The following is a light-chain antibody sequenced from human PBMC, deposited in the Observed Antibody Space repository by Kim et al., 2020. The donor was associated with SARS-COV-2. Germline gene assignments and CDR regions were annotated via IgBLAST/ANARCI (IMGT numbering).Light chain of an antibody. CDR1: ESVSSNY. J-gene: IGKJ1*01. V-gene: IGKV3-20*01. CDR3: QQYGSLPWT. CDR2: GAS. Sequence: SPGERATLSCRASESVSSNYLAWYQQKPGQAPRLLIYGASRRVTGIPDRFSGTGSGTDFTLIISRLEPEDCAVYSCQQYGSLPWTFGQGTKVDIK.